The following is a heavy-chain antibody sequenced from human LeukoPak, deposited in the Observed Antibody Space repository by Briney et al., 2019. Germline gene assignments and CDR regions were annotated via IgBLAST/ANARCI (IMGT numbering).Heavy chain of an antibody. CDR1: GFTFSSYS. CDR2: ISSSSSYI. D-gene: IGHD6-19*01. Sequence: GGSLRLSCAASGFTFSSYSTNWVRQAPGKGLEWVSSISSSSSYIYYADSVKGRFTISRDNAKNSLYLQMNSLRAEDTAVYYCARSIAVAGYDYFDYWGQGTLVTVSS. V-gene: IGHV3-21*01. CDR3: ARSIAVAGYDYFDY. J-gene: IGHJ4*02.